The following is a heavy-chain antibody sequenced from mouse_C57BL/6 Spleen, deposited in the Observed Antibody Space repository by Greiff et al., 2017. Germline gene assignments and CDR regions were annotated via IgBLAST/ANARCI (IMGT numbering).Heavy chain of an antibody. J-gene: IGHJ2*01. Sequence: EVMLVESGGGLVTPGGSLKLSCAASGFTFSDYGMHWVRQAPEKGLEWVAYISSGSSTIYYADTVKGRFTISRDNAKNTLFLQMTSLRSEDTAMYYCARPFITTVYYFDYWGQGTTLTVSS. CDR2: ISSGSSTI. CDR3: ARPFITTVYYFDY. CDR1: GFTFSDYG. D-gene: IGHD1-1*01. V-gene: IGHV5-17*01.